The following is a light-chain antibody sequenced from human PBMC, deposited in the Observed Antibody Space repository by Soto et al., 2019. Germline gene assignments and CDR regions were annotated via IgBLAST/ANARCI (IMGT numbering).Light chain of an antibody. CDR2: DVH. CDR1: SSDVGGFNY. V-gene: IGLV2-11*01. CDR3: CSYAGSYIWV. Sequence: QSALTQPRSVSGSPGQSVTISCTGTSSDVGGFNYVSWYQQHPGKAPKLIISDVHKRPSGVPDRFSGSKSGNTASLTISGLQAEDEADYYCCSYAGSYIWVFGGGTQLTVL. J-gene: IGLJ7*01.